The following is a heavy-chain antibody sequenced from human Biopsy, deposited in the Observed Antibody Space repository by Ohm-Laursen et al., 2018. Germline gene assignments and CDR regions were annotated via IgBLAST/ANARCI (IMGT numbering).Heavy chain of an antibody. D-gene: IGHD5-24*01. CDR3: ARERGGYNRSDY. J-gene: IGHJ4*02. Sequence: ASVKVSCKASGYTFTSYAISWVRQAPGQGLEWMGWINTYNGNTNYAQNLQGRVTMTTDTSTSTAYMELRSLRSDDTAVYYCARERGGYNRSDYWGQGTLVTVSS. CDR1: GYTFTSYA. V-gene: IGHV1-18*01. CDR2: INTYNGNT.